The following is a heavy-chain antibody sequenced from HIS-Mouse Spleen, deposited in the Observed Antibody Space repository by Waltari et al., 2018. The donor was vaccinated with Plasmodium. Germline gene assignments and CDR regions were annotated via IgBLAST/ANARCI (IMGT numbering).Heavy chain of an antibody. CDR1: GYSISSGYY. J-gene: IGHJ6*02. CDR3: ARVDYGSGDYYYYYGMDV. Sequence: QVQLQESGPGLVKPSETLSLTCTVSGYSISSGYYWGWIRQPPGKGLEWIGSIYHSGGTNDNPARKSRVTISVDTSKNQFSRKLSSVTAADTAVDYCARVDYGSGDYYYYYGMDVWGQGTTVTVSS. V-gene: IGHV4-38-2*02. D-gene: IGHD3-10*01. CDR2: IYHSGGT.